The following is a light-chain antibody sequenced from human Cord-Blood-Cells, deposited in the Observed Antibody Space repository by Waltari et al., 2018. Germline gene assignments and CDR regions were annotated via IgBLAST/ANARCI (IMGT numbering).Light chain of an antibody. CDR2: WAS. CDR1: QSVLYSSNNKNY. V-gene: IGKV4-1*01. Sequence: DIVMTQSPDSLAVSLGERATINCKSSQSVLYSSNNKNYLAWYQQKPGHPPKLLIYWASTRESGFPDRFSGSGSGTDFTLTISSLQAEDVAVYYCQQYYSTPQTFGQGTKVEIK. J-gene: IGKJ1*01. CDR3: QQYYSTPQT.